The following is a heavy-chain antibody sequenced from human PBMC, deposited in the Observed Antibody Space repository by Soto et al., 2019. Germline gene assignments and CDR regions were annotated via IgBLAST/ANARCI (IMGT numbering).Heavy chain of an antibody. D-gene: IGHD3-22*01. V-gene: IGHV4-34*01. CDR3: ARTSDSSIGYYYYGMDV. CDR1: GGSFSGYY. Sequence: SETLSLTCAVYGGSFSGYYWSWIRQPPGKGLEWIGEINHSGSTNYNPSLKSRVTISVDTSKNQFSLKLSSVTAADTAVYYCARTSDSSIGYYYYGMDVWGQGTTVTVS. CDR2: INHSGST. J-gene: IGHJ6*02.